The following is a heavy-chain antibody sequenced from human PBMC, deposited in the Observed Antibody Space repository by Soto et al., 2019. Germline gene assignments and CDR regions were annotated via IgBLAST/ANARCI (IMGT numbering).Heavy chain of an antibody. J-gene: IGHJ6*02. Sequence: GGSLRLSCSASGFTFSSYAMHWVRQAPGKGLEYVSAISSNGGSTYYADSVKGRFTISRDNSKNTLYLQMSSLRAEDTAVYYCVKGKTYYYDSSGLRPAGMDVWGQGT. CDR3: VKGKTYYYDSSGLRPAGMDV. CDR2: ISSNGGST. D-gene: IGHD3-22*01. CDR1: GFTFSSYA. V-gene: IGHV3-64D*08.